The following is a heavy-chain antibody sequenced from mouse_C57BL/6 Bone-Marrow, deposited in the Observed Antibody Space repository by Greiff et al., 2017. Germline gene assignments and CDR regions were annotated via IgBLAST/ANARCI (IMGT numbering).Heavy chain of an antibody. D-gene: IGHD1-1*01. Sequence: EVQLQQSGPELVKPGASVKISCKASGYTFTDYYMNWVKQSHGKSLEWIGDINPNNGGTSYNQKFKGKATLTVDKSSSTAYMELRSLTSEDSAVYYCARSFITTGVGGYWGQGTTLTVSS. V-gene: IGHV1-26*01. CDR3: ARSFITTGVGGY. CDR2: INPNNGGT. J-gene: IGHJ2*01. CDR1: GYTFTDYY.